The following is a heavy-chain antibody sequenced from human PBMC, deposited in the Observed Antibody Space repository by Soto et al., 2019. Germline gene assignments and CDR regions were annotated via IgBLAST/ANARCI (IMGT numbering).Heavy chain of an antibody. J-gene: IGHJ4*02. V-gene: IGHV4-34*01. D-gene: IGHD6-19*01. Sequence: PSETLSLTCAVYGGSFSGYYWSWIRQPPGKGLEWIGEINHSGSTNYNPSLKSRVTISVDTSKNQFSLKLSSVTAADTAVYYCARGLSIAVAGTGIRFDYWGQGTLVTVSS. CDR3: ARGLSIAVAGTGIRFDY. CDR2: INHSGST. CDR1: GGSFSGYY.